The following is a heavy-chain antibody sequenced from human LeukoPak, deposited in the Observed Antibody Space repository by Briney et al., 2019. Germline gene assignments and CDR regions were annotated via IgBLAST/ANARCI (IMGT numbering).Heavy chain of an antibody. CDR1: GYSISGTFY. J-gene: IGHJ4*02. D-gene: IGHD2-15*01. Sequence: SETLSLTCNVSGYSISGTFYGAWIRQPPGKGLEWIATISHSATTYYTPSLKSRLTMSVDTSKNQFSLKLSSVIVADTAVNYCARVNTPVATFDYWGQGTLVTVSS. CDR2: ISHSATT. V-gene: IGHV4-38-2*02. CDR3: ARVNTPVATFDY.